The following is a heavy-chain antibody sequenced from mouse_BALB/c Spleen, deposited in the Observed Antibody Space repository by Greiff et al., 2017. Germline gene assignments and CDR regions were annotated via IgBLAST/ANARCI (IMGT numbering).Heavy chain of an antibody. CDR2: IRNKANGYTT. CDR1: GFTFTDYY. J-gene: IGHJ2*01. CDR3: AREGGNDECFDY. V-gene: IGHV7-3*02. Sequence: EVQRVESGGGLVQPGGSLRLSCATSGFTFTDYYMSWVRQPPGKALEWLGFIRNKANGYTTEYSASVKGRFTISRDNSQSILYLQMNTLRAEDSATYYCAREGGNDECFDYWGQGTTLTVSA. D-gene: IGHD2-2*01.